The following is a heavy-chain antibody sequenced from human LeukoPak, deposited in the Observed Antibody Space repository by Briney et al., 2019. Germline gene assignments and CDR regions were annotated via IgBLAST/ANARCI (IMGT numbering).Heavy chain of an antibody. CDR2: ISYDGSNK. D-gene: IGHD3-10*01. Sequence: GRSLRLSCAASGFTFSSYGMHWVRQAPGKGLEWVAVISYDGSNKYYADSVKGRFTISRDNSKNTLYLQMNSLRAEDTAVYYCAKDLWSGESYYFDYWGQGTLVTVSS. V-gene: IGHV3-30*18. J-gene: IGHJ4*02. CDR3: AKDLWSGESYYFDY. CDR1: GFTFSSYG.